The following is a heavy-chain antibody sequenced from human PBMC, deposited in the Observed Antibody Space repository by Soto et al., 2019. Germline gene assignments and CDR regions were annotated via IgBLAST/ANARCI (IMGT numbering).Heavy chain of an antibody. CDR1: GGSISSYY. Sequence: PSETLSLTCTVSGGSISSYYWSWIRQPPGKGLEWIGYIYYSGSTNYNPSLKSRVTISVDTSKNQFSLKLSSVTAADTAVYYCAIGHGSGSIAARFDYWGQGTLVTVSS. CDR2: IYYSGST. CDR3: AIGHGSGSIAARFDY. V-gene: IGHV4-59*01. J-gene: IGHJ4*02. D-gene: IGHD6-6*01.